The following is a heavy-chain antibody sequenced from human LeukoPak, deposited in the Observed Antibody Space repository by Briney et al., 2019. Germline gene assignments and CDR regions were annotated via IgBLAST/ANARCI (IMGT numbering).Heavy chain of an antibody. CDR3: ARLTAMVTSVADY. Sequence: SETLSLTCTVSGGSISSSSYYWGWIRQPPGKGLEWIGSIYYSGSTYYNPSLKSRVTISVDTSKNQFSLKLSSVTAADTAVYYCARLTAMVTSVADYWGQGTLVTVSS. V-gene: IGHV4-39*07. CDR1: GGSISSSSYY. J-gene: IGHJ4*02. CDR2: IYYSGST. D-gene: IGHD5-18*01.